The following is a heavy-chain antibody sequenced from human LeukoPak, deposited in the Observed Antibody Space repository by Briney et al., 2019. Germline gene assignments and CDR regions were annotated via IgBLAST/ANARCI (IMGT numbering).Heavy chain of an antibody. D-gene: IGHD6-13*01. J-gene: IGHJ4*02. CDR1: GFTFSSYA. V-gene: IGHV3-23*01. CDR3: AKDPKYRNNWYYFDY. CDR2: ISGSGGST. Sequence: GGSLRLSCAASGFTFSSYAMSWVRQAPGKGLEWVSVISGSGGSTYYADSVKGRFTISRDNSKNTLYLQVNSLRAEDTAVYYCAKDPKYRNNWYYFDYWGQGTLVTVSS.